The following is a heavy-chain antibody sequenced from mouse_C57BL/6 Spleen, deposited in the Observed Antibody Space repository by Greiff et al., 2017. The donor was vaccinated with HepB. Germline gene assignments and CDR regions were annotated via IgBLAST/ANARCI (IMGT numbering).Heavy chain of an antibody. Sequence: VQLQQSGAELAKPGASVKLSCKASGYTFTSYWMHWVKQRPGQGLEWIGYINPSSGYTKYNQKFKDKATLTADKSSSTAYMQLSSLTYEDSAVYYCARQRDYDYDGPDYYAMDYWGQGTSVTVSS. CDR2: INPSSGYT. V-gene: IGHV1-7*01. CDR1: GYTFTSYW. D-gene: IGHD2-4*01. CDR3: ARQRDYDYDGPDYYAMDY. J-gene: IGHJ4*01.